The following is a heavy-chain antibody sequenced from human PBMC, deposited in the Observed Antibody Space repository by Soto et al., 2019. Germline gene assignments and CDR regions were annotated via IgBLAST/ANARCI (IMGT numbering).Heavy chain of an antibody. Sequence: QIELVQSGAEMKNPGASVKVSCKASGYTFTSYGISWVRQAPGQGLEWMGWISGFNDDTNLAQRFQGRITVTKDTPKNTAYRKGRSLKSNDRAVYYGARSEVYYPARNWFAPWGQGPRAPLSS. CDR3: ARSEVYYPARNWFAP. D-gene: IGHD3-22*01. V-gene: IGHV1-18*01. J-gene: IGHJ5*02. CDR1: GYTFTSYG. CDR2: ISGFNDDT.